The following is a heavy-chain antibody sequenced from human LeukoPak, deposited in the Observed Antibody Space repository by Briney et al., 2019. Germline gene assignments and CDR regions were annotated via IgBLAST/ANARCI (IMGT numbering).Heavy chain of an antibody. CDR2: ISYDGSNK. V-gene: IGHV3-30*03. CDR3: ASWYHIDY. CDR1: GFTFSSYG. J-gene: IGHJ4*02. Sequence: PGGSLRLSCAASGFTFSSYGMHWVRQAPGKGLEWVAVISYDGSNKYYADSVKGRFTISRDNSKNTLYLQMNSLRAEDTAMYYCASWYHIDYWGQGTLVTVSS. D-gene: IGHD2-2*01.